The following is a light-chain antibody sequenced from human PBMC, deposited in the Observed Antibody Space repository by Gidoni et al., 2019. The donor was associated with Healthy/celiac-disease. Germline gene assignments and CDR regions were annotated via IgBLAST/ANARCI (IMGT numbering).Light chain of an antibody. CDR1: QSVSSSY. Sequence: EIVLTQSRGTLSLSPGERATLSCRASQSVSSSYLAWYQQKPGQAPRLLIYGASSRATGIPDRFSGSGSGTDFTLTISRLEPEDFAVYYCQQYCSSPRLTFGGGTKVGSK. CDR3: QQYCSSPRLT. CDR2: GAS. V-gene: IGKV3-20*01. J-gene: IGKJ4*01.